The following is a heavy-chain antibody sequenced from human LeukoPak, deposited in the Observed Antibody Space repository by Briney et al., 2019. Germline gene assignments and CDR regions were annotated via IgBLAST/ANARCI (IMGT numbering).Heavy chain of an antibody. CDR2: TTHDGMYT. D-gene: IGHD4-23*01. V-gene: IGHV3-30*18. CDR3: TKGGGISANPLDP. J-gene: IGHJ5*02. Sequence: ERSLRLSCAASGFSLWTSGIHWVRQAPGKGLEWLSLTTHDGMYTNYADSVKGRFTISTDTSKNTVYLQMNSPRPEDTAVYYCTKGGGISANPLDPWGQGTLVIVSS. CDR1: GFSLWTSG.